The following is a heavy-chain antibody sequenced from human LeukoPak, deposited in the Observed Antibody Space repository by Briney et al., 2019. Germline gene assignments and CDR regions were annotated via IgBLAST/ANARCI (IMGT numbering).Heavy chain of an antibody. Sequence: GGSLKLYCKGSGFRFTSYWIGWARQMPGKGLEWMGIIYPGDSDTRYSPSFQGQVTISADKSISTAYLQWSSLKASDTALYYCARLEYCYGYPDYWGQGSLVTVPS. V-gene: IGHV5-51*01. CDR3: ARLEYCYGYPDY. D-gene: IGHD5-18*01. CDR2: IYPGDSDT. CDR1: GFRFTSYW. J-gene: IGHJ4*02.